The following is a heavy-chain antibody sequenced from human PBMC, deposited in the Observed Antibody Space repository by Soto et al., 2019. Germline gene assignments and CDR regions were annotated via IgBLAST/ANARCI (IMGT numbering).Heavy chain of an antibody. CDR3: TSVVVPAAIFNYYYYATDV. CDR1: GFTFGDYA. CDR2: IRSKAYGGTT. Sequence: GGSVRLSCTASGFTFGDYAMSWFRQAPGKGLEWVGFIRSKAYGGTTEYAASVKGRFTISRDDSKSIAYLQMNSLKTEDTAVYYCTSVVVPAAIFNYYYYATDVSGQGTKVTVSS. J-gene: IGHJ6*02. V-gene: IGHV3-49*03. D-gene: IGHD2-2*02.